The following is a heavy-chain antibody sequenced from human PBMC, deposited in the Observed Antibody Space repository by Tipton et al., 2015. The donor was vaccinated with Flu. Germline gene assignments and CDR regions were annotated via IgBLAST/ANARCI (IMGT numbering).Heavy chain of an antibody. J-gene: IGHJ3*02. V-gene: IGHV4-31*03. CDR1: GASLSGGGYY. CDR3: ARVGAVTMVRGLAFDAFDI. Sequence: TLSLTCTVSGASLSGGGYYWSWIRQYPGKGLEWIGHILGNGNTFYKPSLKSRFTLSLDTSKTQFSLNVTSVTAADTAVYYCARVGAVTMVRGLAFDAFDIWGLGTMVAVSS. D-gene: IGHD3-10*01. CDR2: ILGNGNT.